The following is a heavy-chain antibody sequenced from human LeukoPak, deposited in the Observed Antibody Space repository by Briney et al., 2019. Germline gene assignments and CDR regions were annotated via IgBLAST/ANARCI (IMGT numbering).Heavy chain of an antibody. J-gene: IGHJ4*02. D-gene: IGHD2-15*01. V-gene: IGHV3-74*01. Sequence: PGGSLRLSCAASGFTFSSYWMHWVRQAPGKRLVWVIHINSGESSTSYADSVRGRFTISRDNAKNTLYLKMHSLRAEDTAVYYCARAGAFSGVVAASTIDYWGQGTLVTVSS. CDR2: INSGESST. CDR3: ARAGAFSGVVAASTIDY. CDR1: GFTFSSYW.